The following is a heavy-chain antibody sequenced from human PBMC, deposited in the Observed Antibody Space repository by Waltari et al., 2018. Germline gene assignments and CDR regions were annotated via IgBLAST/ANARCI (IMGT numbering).Heavy chain of an antibody. Sequence: EVQLVESGGGLVQPGGSLRLSCEVSGFTLSDYRLDWVRQVPGKGREGVALSRNKANGYSIEYAQAVRGGFAISRDDSRNSLFLQMNSLETEDTAVYYCSRDNGQYGCDFWGQGTVVTVS. CDR2: SRNKANGYSI. CDR3: SRDNGQYGCDF. J-gene: IGHJ3*01. CDR1: GFTLSDYR. D-gene: IGHD2-8*01. V-gene: IGHV3-72*01.